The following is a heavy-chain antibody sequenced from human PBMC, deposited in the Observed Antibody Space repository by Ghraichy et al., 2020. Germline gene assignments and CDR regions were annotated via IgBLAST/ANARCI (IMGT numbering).Heavy chain of an antibody. CDR2: ISYDGSNK. J-gene: IGHJ4*02. CDR1: GFTFSSYA. CDR3: ARDLRTVTTSGSGY. D-gene: IGHD4-11*01. V-gene: IGHV3-30-3*01. Sequence: GGSLRLTCAASGFTFSSYAMHWVRQAPGKGLEWVAVISYDGSNKYYADSVKGRFTISRDNSKNTLYLQMNSLRAEDTAVYYCARDLRTVTTSGSGYWGQGTLVTVSS.